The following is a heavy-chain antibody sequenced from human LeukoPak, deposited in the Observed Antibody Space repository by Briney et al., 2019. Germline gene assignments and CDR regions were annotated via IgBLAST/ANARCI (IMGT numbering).Heavy chain of an antibody. D-gene: IGHD1-26*01. J-gene: IGHJ4*02. V-gene: IGHV1-18*01. CDR2: ISGDNVNT. CDR1: GYIFINYG. CDR3: ASGDSGNYYRDY. Sequence: ASVKVSCKTSGYIFINYGITWVRQAPGQGLEWVGWISGDNVNTYYAQKLQGRVTLTTDTSTSTAYMELRSLRSDDTAVYYCASGDSGNYYRDYWGQGTLVTVSS.